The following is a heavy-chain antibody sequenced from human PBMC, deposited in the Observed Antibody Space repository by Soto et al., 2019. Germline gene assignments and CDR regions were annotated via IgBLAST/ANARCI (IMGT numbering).Heavy chain of an antibody. CDR1: GFTFSSYS. V-gene: IGHV3-21*01. CDR3: ARTPWIQLWLRSNYGMDV. Sequence: AGGSLRLSCAASGFTFSSYSMNWVRPAPGKGLEWVSSISSSSSYIYYADSVKGRFTISRDNAKNSLYLQMNSLRAEDTAVYYCARTPWIQLWLRSNYGMDVWGQGTTVTVSS. CDR2: ISSSSSYI. D-gene: IGHD5-18*01. J-gene: IGHJ6*02.